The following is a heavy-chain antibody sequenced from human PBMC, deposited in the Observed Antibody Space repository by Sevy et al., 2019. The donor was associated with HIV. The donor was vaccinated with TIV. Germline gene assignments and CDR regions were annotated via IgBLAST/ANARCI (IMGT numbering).Heavy chain of an antibody. Sequence: ASVKVSCKASGYTFTSYSIHWVRQAPGQGLEWMGIINPSGGSTTYAQMFQGRVTLTRDKSTSTVFLELSSVRSDDTAVYYCAIPGFSGYDGVDQWGQGTLVTVSS. D-gene: IGHD5-12*01. J-gene: IGHJ4*02. CDR1: GYTFTSYS. CDR3: AIPGFSGYDGVDQ. CDR2: INPSGGST. V-gene: IGHV1-46*01.